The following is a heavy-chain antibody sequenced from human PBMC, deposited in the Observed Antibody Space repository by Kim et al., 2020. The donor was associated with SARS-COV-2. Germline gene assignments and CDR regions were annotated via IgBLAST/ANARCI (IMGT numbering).Heavy chain of an antibody. CDR1: GFTFSNSV. V-gene: IGHV3-23*01. CDR3: AGRLAATGAFDI. D-gene: IGHD1-1*01. Sequence: GGSLRLSCAASGFTFSNSVMGWVRQAPGKGLEWVSTLTGSGDHTPYADSVKGRFTISRDNSKKTLYVQMNSLRAEDTAIYYCAGRLAATGAFDIWGQGTMVTVSS. J-gene: IGHJ3*02. CDR2: LTGSGDHT.